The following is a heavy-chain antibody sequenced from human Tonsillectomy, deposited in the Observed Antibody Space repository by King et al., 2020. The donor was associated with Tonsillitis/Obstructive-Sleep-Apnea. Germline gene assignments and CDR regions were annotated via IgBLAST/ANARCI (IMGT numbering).Heavy chain of an antibody. CDR1: GYTFTRYY. J-gene: IGHJ4*02. CDR2: INPSGGST. CDR3: ARALSMLPSRDYYFDY. V-gene: IGHV1-46*01. D-gene: IGHD2/OR15-2a*01. Sequence: VQLVESGAEVKKPGASVKVSCKASGYTFTRYYMHWVRQAPGQGLEWMGIINPSGGSTSYAQKFQGRVTMTRDTSTSTVYMELSSLRSEDTAVYYCARALSMLPSRDYYFDYWGQGTLVTVSS.